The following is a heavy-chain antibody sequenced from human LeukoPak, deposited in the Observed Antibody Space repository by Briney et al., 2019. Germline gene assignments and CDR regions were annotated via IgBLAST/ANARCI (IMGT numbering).Heavy chain of an antibody. V-gene: IGHV3-7*03. J-gene: IGHJ6*02. CDR2: VNRDGSET. CDR3: ARNNGMDV. CDR1: GFTLSNHW. Sequence: GGSLRLSCAASGFTLSNHWMTWVRQVPGRGPEWVANVNRDGSETYYLDSVKGRFTISKDNAKNSLCLQMNSLRAEDTALYHCARNNGMDVWGQGTTVIVSS.